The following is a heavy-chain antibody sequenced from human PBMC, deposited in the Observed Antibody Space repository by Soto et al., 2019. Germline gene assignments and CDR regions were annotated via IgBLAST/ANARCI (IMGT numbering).Heavy chain of an antibody. CDR2: IYYSGST. Sequence: PSETLSLTCTVSGGSISSYYWNWIRQPPGKGLEWIGYIYYSGSTNYNPSLKSRVTISVDTSKNQFSLKLRSVTAADTAVYYCARAGYSGYDPSYYYYGMDVWGQGTTVTVS. CDR1: GGSISSYY. CDR3: ARAGYSGYDPSYYYYGMDV. J-gene: IGHJ6*02. D-gene: IGHD5-12*01. V-gene: IGHV4-59*01.